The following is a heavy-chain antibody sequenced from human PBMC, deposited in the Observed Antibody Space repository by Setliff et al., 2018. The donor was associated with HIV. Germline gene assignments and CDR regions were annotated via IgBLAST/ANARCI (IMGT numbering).Heavy chain of an antibody. CDR1: GGSFSGYY. D-gene: IGHD3-9*01. CDR2: IFHTGSS. CDR3: ARTPGTIWGYDY. J-gene: IGHJ4*02. V-gene: IGHV4-59*01. Sequence: SETLSLTCAVYGGSFSGYYWSWVRQPPGKGLEWMGDIFHTGSSTYNPSLKSRVSLSVDTSKNQFSLKLSSVTAADTAVYYCARTPGTIWGYDYWGQGTLVTVSS.